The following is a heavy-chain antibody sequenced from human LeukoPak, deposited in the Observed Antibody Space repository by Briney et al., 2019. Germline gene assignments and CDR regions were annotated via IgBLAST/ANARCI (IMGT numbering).Heavy chain of an antibody. J-gene: IGHJ3*01. CDR1: GYSFTSYW. CDR2: IYPGDSDT. CDR3: ARLQGSGSYFSDAFDL. D-gene: IGHD3-10*01. V-gene: IGHV5-51*01. Sequence: GESLKISCKGSGYSFTSYWIGWVRQLPGKGLEWMGIIYPGDSDTRNSPSFQGQVTISADKSISTAYLQWSSLKASDTAMYYCARLQGSGSYFSDAFDLWGQGTVVTVSS.